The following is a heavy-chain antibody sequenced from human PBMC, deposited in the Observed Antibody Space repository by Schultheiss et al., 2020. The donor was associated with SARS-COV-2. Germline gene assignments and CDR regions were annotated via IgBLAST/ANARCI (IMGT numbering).Heavy chain of an antibody. CDR2: INPSGGST. D-gene: IGHD3-3*01. CDR3: ARDRFMGADDFWSGLYYYYGMDV. Sequence: ASVKVSCKASGYTFTSYYMHWVRQAPGQGLEWMGIINPSGGSTSYAQKFQGRVTMTRDTSTSTVYMELSSLRSEDTAVYYCARDRFMGADDFWSGLYYYYGMDVWGQGTTVTVSS. CDR1: GYTFTSYY. V-gene: IGHV1-46*01. J-gene: IGHJ6*02.